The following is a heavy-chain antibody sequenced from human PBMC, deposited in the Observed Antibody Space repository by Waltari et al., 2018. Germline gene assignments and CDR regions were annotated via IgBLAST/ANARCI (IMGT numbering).Heavy chain of an antibody. V-gene: IGHV4-59*11. CDR1: GGSISSHY. D-gene: IGHD3-3*01. Sequence: QVQLQESGPGLVKPSETLSLTCTVSGGSISSHYWSWIRQPPGKGLEWIGYIYYSGSTNYTPSLKSRVTISVDTSKNQFSRKLSSVTAADTAVYYWARGATIFGVVSYWGQGTLVTVAS. CDR2: IYYSGST. J-gene: IGHJ4*02. CDR3: ARGATIFGVVSY.